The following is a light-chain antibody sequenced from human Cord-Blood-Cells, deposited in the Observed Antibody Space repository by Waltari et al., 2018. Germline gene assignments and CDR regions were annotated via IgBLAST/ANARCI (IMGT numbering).Light chain of an antibody. CDR3: QQYYSTPWT. V-gene: IGKV4-1*01. CDR2: WAS. CDR1: QSVLYSSNNKNY. J-gene: IGKJ1*01. Sequence: DIVMTQSPDSLAVSLVERATINCKPSQSVLYSSNNKNYLAWYHQKPGQPPKLLIYWASTRESGVPDRFSGSGSGTDFTLTISSLQAEDVAVYYCQQYYSTPWTFGQGTKVEIK.